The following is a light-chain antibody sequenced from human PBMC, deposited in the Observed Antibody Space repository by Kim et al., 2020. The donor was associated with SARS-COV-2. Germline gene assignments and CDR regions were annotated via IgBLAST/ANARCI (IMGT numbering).Light chain of an antibody. CDR2: SNR. J-gene: IGLJ2*01. CDR1: SPNIGSNT. CDR3: AAWDDSLNVVV. Sequence: GQMVTIPSSESSPNIGSNTVSWYQQLPGTAPKLLIYSNRQRPSGVPDRLTGSKSGTSASLAISGLQSEDEADYYCAAWDDSLNVVVFGGGTQLTVL. V-gene: IGLV1-44*01.